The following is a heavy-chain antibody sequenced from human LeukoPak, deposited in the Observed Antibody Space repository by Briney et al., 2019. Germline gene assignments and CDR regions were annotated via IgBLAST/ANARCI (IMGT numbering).Heavy chain of an antibody. J-gene: IGHJ4*02. V-gene: IGHV1-2*02. Sequence: ASVKVSRKSSGYTFTGYYIHWVRQAPGQGPECMGWINPNTGETSYAQKFQGRVTITGDMSISTAYMELSRLTSDDTAVYYCASRPSCSGGTCYGLGYWGQGSLVTVSS. CDR3: ASRPSCSGGTCYGLGY. D-gene: IGHD2-15*01. CDR1: GYTFTGYY. CDR2: INPNTGET.